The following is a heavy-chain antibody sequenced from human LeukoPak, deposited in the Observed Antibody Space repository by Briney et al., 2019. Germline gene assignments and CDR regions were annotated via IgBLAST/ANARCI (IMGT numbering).Heavy chain of an antibody. J-gene: IGHJ4*02. Sequence: GASVKVSCKASGGTFSSYTISWVRQAPGQGLEWMGRIIPILGIANYAQKFQGRVTITADKSTSTAYMELSSLRSEDTAVYYCARTEGGTITGTYYFDYWGQGTLVTVSS. CDR3: ARTEGGTITGTYYFDY. D-gene: IGHD1-7*01. CDR2: IIPILGIA. CDR1: GGTFSSYT. V-gene: IGHV1-69*02.